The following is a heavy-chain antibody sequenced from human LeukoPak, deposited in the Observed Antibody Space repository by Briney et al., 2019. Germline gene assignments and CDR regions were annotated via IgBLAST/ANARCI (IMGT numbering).Heavy chain of an antibody. D-gene: IGHD1-1*01. V-gene: IGHV3-7*04. CDR2: ITLDGSDS. CDR3: TTENWYVFEN. J-gene: IGHJ4*02. Sequence: GRSLRLSCAASGFPFSSYWMAWVRQAPGKGLGWVATITLDGSDSYYVDSVKGRFTVSRDNAKNSLYLQMNSLRVEDTAVFYCTTENWYVFENWGQGSLVTVSS. CDR1: GFPFSSYW.